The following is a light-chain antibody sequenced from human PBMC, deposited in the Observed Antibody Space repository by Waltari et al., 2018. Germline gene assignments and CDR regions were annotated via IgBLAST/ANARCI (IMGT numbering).Light chain of an antibody. J-gene: IGLJ3*02. V-gene: IGLV3-21*02. CDR3: QVWSGSRDHPV. CDR2: DDS. CDR1: NIGGKS. Sequence: SYVLTQPPSVSVAPGQTASMTCGGDNIGGKSVHWYQQKPGQGPVLVVYDDSDRPSGIPERFSGSNSGSTATLTISRVEAGDEADFYCQVWSGSRDHPVFGGGTKLTVL.